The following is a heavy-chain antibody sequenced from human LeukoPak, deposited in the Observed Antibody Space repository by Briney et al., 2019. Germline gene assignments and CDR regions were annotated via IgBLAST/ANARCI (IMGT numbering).Heavy chain of an antibody. CDR2: IYHSGST. CDR3: ARESAYYYGSGSSDAFDI. Sequence: SETLSLTCTVSGGSISSGGYYWSWIRQPPEKGLEWIGYIYHSGSTYYNPSLKSRVTISVDRSKNQFSLKLSSVTAADTAVYYCARESAYYYGSGSSDAFDIWGQGTMVTVSS. J-gene: IGHJ3*02. D-gene: IGHD3-10*01. V-gene: IGHV4-30-2*01. CDR1: GGSISSGGYY.